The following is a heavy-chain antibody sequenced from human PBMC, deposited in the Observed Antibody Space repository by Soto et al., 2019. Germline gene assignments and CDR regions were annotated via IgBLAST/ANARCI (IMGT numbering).Heavy chain of an antibody. V-gene: IGHV3-30-3*01. CDR2: ISYDGSNK. CDR3: AETHYDFWSGYFI. D-gene: IGHD3-3*01. Sequence: PWGSLRLSCAASGFTFVSYAIHLCRHSPFKWLEWVAVISYDGSNKYYADSVKGRFTISRDNSKNTLYLQMNSLRAEDTAVYYRAETHYDFWSGYFIWGQGTTVTVSS. J-gene: IGHJ6*02. CDR1: GFTFVSYA.